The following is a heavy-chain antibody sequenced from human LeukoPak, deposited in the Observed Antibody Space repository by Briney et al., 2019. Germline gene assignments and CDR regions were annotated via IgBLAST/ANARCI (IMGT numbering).Heavy chain of an antibody. CDR1: GGSFSGYY. Sequence: KPSETLSLTCAVYGGSFSGYYWSWIRQPPGKGLEWIGRIYTSGSTNYNPSLKSRVTMSVDTPKNQFSLKLSSVTAADTAVYYCARGLRSSSWSAYYFDYWGQGTLVTVSS. CDR2: IYTSGST. J-gene: IGHJ4*02. D-gene: IGHD6-13*01. V-gene: IGHV4-59*10. CDR3: ARGLRSSSWSAYYFDY.